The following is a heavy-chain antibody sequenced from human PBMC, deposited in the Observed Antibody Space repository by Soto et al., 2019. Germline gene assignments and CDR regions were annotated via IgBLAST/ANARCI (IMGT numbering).Heavy chain of an antibody. Sequence: QLQLQESGPGLVKPSETLSLTCTVSVGSISRSGYYWAWIRQSPGKGLEWIGKVHYGGTTHYNPALTSRVPVYKDTSATQFSLCLTFVSAADTATSYFATLVSGCWDKRPDHWGEGNLVTVSS. CDR2: VHYGGTT. J-gene: IGHJ4*02. V-gene: IGHV4-39*01. D-gene: IGHD3-22*01. CDR3: ATLVSGCWDKRPDH. CDR1: VGSISRSGYY.